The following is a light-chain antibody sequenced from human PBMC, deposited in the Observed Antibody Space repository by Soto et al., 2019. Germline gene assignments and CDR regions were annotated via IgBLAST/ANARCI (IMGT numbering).Light chain of an antibody. CDR2: AAS. J-gene: IGKJ1*01. CDR3: QKYNSVPWT. Sequence: DIQLTQSPSSLSASVGDRVTITCRASQGISNYLAWYQQKPGKVPKLLIYAASTLQSGVPSRFSGSGSGTEFTLTISILQPEDVATYYCQKYNSVPWTFCQGTKVESK. CDR1: QGISNY. V-gene: IGKV1-27*01.